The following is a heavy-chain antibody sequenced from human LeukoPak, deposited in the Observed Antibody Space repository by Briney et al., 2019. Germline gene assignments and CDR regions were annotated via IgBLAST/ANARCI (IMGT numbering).Heavy chain of an antibody. Sequence: PSETLSLTCTVSGGSISSYYWSWIRQPPGKGLEWVGYIYYSGSSEYNPPLKSRVTISVDTSKNQLSLTLTSVTAADTAVYYCARELKSYYDSSGYYYDAFDIWGQGTMVTVSS. J-gene: IGHJ3*02. CDR1: GGSISSYY. D-gene: IGHD3-22*01. CDR3: ARELKSYYDSSGYYYDAFDI. CDR2: IYYSGSS. V-gene: IGHV4-59*01.